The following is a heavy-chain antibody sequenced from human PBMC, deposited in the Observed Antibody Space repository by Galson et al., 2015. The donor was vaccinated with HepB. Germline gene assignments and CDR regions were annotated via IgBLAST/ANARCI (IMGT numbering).Heavy chain of an antibody. V-gene: IGHV3-21*01. CDR3: ARDPRSEQWLGEDNWFDP. D-gene: IGHD6-19*01. J-gene: IGHJ5*02. CDR2: ISSSSSYI. Sequence: SLRLSCAASGFTFSSYSMNWVRQAPGKGLEWVSSISSSSSYIYYADSVKGRFTISRDNAKNSLYLQMNSLRAEDTAVYYCARDPRSEQWLGEDNWFDPWGQGTLITVSS. CDR1: GFTFSSYS.